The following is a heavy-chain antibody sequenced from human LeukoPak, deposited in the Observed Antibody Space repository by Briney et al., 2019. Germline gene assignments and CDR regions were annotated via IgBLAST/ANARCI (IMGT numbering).Heavy chain of an antibody. D-gene: IGHD1-26*01. V-gene: IGHV3-48*04. CDR2: ISSSGSTI. Sequence: GGSLRLSCAASGSTFSSYGMHWVRQAPGKGLEWVSYISSSGSTIYYADSVKGRFTISRDNAKNSLYLQMNSLRAEDTAVYYCARDRIVGATWRSFDYWGQGTLVTVSS. CDR1: GSTFSSYG. CDR3: ARDRIVGATWRSFDY. J-gene: IGHJ4*02.